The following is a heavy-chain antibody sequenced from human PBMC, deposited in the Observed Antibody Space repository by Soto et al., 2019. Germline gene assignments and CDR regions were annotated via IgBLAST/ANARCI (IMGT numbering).Heavy chain of an antibody. CDR3: TTGLVISPTPADF. Sequence: ASVKVSCKVSGYSFTDYYIHWVQQAPGNGLEWVGLVHPEDGETRYAERFRGRVTITADTSAETAYLELSSLRSEDTAVYFCTTGLVISPTPADFWGQRTLVTVSS. CDR2: VHPEDGET. J-gene: IGHJ4*02. V-gene: IGHV1-69-2*01. CDR1: GYSFTDYY. D-gene: IGHD2-21*01.